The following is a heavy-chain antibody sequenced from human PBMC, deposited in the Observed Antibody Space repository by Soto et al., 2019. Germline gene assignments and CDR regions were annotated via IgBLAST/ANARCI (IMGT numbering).Heavy chain of an antibody. D-gene: IGHD3-3*01. V-gene: IGHV3-33*01. Sequence: QVQMVESGGGVVQPGRSLRLSCAASGFTFSSYGMPWVRQAPGKGLEWVAVIWYDGSNKYYADSVKGRFTISRDNSKNTLYLQMNSLRAEDTDVYYCARDTIFGAATYYYYDGLDVWGQGTTVTVSS. CDR3: ARDTIFGAATYYYYDGLDV. CDR1: GFTFSSYG. CDR2: IWYDGSNK. J-gene: IGHJ6*02.